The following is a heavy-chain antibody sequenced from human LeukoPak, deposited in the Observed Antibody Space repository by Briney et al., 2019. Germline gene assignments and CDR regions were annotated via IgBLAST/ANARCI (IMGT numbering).Heavy chain of an antibody. J-gene: IGHJ4*02. CDR3: AKRDLGGSYSYFDY. CDR1: GFAISSYA. CDR2: ISGSGGST. D-gene: IGHD1-26*01. V-gene: IGHV3-23*01. Sequence: GGSLRLSCAASGFAISSYAMSWVRQAPGKGLEWVSAISGSGGSTYYADSVKGRFTISRDNSKNTLYLQMNSLRAEDTAVYYCAKRDLGGSYSYFDYWGQGTLVTVSS.